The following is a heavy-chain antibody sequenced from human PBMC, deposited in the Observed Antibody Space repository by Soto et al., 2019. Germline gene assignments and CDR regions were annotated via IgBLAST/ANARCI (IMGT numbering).Heavy chain of an antibody. Sequence: QVQLVESGGGVVQPGRSLRLSCAASGFPFNIYGMHWVRQAPGKRLEWVAAIWSDGNDKKYADSVKGRFIISRDNSKNALYLQMDALRAEDTGVYYCGRWGGKAVAGRQKWFDPWGQGTLVTVSS. CDR1: GFPFNIYG. CDR2: IWSDGNDK. D-gene: IGHD6-19*01. J-gene: IGHJ5*02. CDR3: GRWGGKAVAGRQKWFDP. V-gene: IGHV3-33*01.